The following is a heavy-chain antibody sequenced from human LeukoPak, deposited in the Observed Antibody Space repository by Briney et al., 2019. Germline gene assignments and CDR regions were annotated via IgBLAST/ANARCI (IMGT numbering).Heavy chain of an antibody. D-gene: IGHD3-3*01. V-gene: IGHV4-39*01. CDR3: ARLPDYDFWSGIMAFDI. Sequence: SETLSLTCTVSGGSISSSNYYWGWIRQSPGKGLEWIGHIYYSGSTYYNPSLKSRVTISVHTSKNQFSLKLSSVTAADTAVYYCARLPDYDFWSGIMAFDIWGQGTMVTVSS. CDR1: GGSISSSNYY. CDR2: IYYSGST. J-gene: IGHJ3*02.